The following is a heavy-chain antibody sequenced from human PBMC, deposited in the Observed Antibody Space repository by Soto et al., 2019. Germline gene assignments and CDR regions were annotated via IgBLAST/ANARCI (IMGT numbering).Heavy chain of an antibody. D-gene: IGHD1-26*01. CDR2: INPKSGGT. Sequence: ASVKLSCKASGYTFTVYYMHWVRQAPGQGLEWMGWINPKSGGTMYPQKFQGRVTMTWDTSISTAYMALTRLRSDDTAVYYCARDLAKGGGSAGFDYWGQGTLVTVSS. J-gene: IGHJ4*02. CDR1: GYTFTVYY. V-gene: IGHV1-2*02. CDR3: ARDLAKGGGSAGFDY.